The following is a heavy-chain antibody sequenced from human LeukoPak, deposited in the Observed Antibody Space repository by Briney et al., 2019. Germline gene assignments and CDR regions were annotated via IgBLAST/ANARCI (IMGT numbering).Heavy chain of an antibody. CDR1: GFTVSSNY. CDR2: IYTGGRT. V-gene: IGHV3-53*01. CDR3: ARRAGAYSHPYDY. J-gene: IGHJ4*02. Sequence: PGGSLRLSCAASGFTVSSNYMSWVRQAPGKGLEWVSVIYTGGRTYYADSVKGRFTISRDNSKNTLYLQMNSLRADDTAVYYCARRAGAYSHPYDYWGQGTLVTVSS. D-gene: IGHD4/OR15-4a*01.